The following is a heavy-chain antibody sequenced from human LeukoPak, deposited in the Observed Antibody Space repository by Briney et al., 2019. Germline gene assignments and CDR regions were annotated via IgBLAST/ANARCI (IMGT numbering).Heavy chain of an antibody. D-gene: IGHD2-15*01. V-gene: IGHV3-74*01. Sequence: GGSLRLSCAASGFTFSSYWMHWVRQAPGKGLVWVSRINSDGSTTNYADSVKGRFTISRDDAENTMYLQMNSLRVEDTAVYYCTRRVSATRWFDPWGQGTLVTVSS. CDR3: TRRVSATRWFDP. CDR1: GFTFSSYW. CDR2: INSDGSTT. J-gene: IGHJ5*02.